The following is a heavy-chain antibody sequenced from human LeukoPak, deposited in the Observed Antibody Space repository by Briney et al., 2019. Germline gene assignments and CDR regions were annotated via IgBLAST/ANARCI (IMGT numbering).Heavy chain of an antibody. Sequence: ASVNVSCKASGYTFTSYYMHWVRQAPGQGLEWMGIINPSGGSTSYAQKFQGRVTMTTDTSTSTAYMELRSLRSDNTAVYYCARDLTHRRNYDSTGYQIVPAFWGQGTLVTVSS. CDR1: GYTFTSYY. CDR3: ARDLTHRRNYDSTGYQIVPAF. V-gene: IGHV1-46*01. J-gene: IGHJ4*02. D-gene: IGHD3-22*01. CDR2: INPSGGST.